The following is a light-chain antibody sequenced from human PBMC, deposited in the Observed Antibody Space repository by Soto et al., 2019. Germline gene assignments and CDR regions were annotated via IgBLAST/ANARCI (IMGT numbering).Light chain of an antibody. CDR3: MQALQTAWGTYT. J-gene: IGKJ2*01. CDR2: LGS. CDR1: QSLLHSNGYNY. Sequence: DLVMTQSPLSLPVTPGEPASISCRSSQSLLHSNGYNYLDWYLQKPGQSPQLLIYLGSNRASGVPDRFSGSGSGTDFTLKISRVEAEDVGVYYCMQALQTAWGTYTFGQGTKLEIK. V-gene: IGKV2-28*01.